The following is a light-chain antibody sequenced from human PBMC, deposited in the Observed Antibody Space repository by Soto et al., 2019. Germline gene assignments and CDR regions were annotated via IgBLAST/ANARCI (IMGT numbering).Light chain of an antibody. V-gene: IGLV2-8*01. Sequence: QPVLTQPPSASGSPGQSVTISCTGTSSDVGGYNYVSWYQQHPGKAPRLIIFEVTKRPSGVPDRFSGSKSGSTASLTVSGLQAEDEADYYCSSYAGSDNLVFGGGTQLTVL. CDR1: SSDVGGYNY. J-gene: IGLJ2*01. CDR3: SSYAGSDNLV. CDR2: EVT.